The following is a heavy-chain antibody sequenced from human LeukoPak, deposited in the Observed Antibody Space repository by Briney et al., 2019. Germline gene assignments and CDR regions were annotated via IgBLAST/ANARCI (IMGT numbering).Heavy chain of an antibody. D-gene: IGHD2-2*01. CDR3: ARGTPYCSSASGYNY. CDR2: INAGNGNT. CDR1: GYTFTSYA. J-gene: IGHJ4*02. Sequence: ASVKVSCKASGYTFTSYAMHWVRQAPGQRLEWMGWINAGNGNTKYSQKFQGRVTITRDTSASTAYMELSSLRSEDTAAYYCARGTPYCSSASGYNYWGQGSLVTVSS. V-gene: IGHV1-3*01.